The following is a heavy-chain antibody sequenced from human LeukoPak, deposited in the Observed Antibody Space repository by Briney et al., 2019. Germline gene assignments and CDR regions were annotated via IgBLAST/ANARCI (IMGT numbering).Heavy chain of an antibody. CDR3: AVLYGDYPNWFDP. V-gene: IGHV4-30-4*01. J-gene: IGHJ5*02. CDR1: GGSISSGDYY. Sequence: SETLSLTCTVSGGSISSGDYYWRWIRQPPGKGLEWIGYIYYSGSTYYNPSLKSRVTISVDTSKNQFSLKLSSVTAADTAVYYCAVLYGDYPNWFDPWGQGTLVTVSS. CDR2: IYYSGST. D-gene: IGHD4-17*01.